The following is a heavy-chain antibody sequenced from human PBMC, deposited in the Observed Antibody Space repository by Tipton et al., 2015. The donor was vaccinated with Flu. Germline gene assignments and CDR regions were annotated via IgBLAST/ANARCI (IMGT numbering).Heavy chain of an antibody. CDR3: ARDPSLGMPDYFDY. CDR2: IYNSEYT. Sequence: TLSLTCSVSGDSIGRAYCWGWIRQPPGKGLEWIGYIYNSEYTKYNPSLKSRVTISVDTSKKQFSLRLRSVTAADTAVYYCARDPSLGMPDYFDYWGQGTLVTASS. J-gene: IGHJ4*02. CDR1: GDSIGRAYC. V-gene: IGHV4-28*03. D-gene: IGHD2-2*01.